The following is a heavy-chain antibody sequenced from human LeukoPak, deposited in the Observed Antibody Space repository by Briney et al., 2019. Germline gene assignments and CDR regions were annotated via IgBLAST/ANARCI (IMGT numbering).Heavy chain of an antibody. D-gene: IGHD3-10*01. J-gene: IGHJ4*02. CDR2: ISYDETNK. V-gene: IGHV3-30*04. Sequence: GGSLRLSCAASGFTFTNYAMHWVRQAPGKGLEWVAVISYDETNKYYEDSVKGRFTISRDSSKNTLYLQMNSLRAEDTAVYYCAKDRESLMVRGGQFDYWGQGTLVTVSS. CDR1: GFTFTNYA. CDR3: AKDRESLMVRGGQFDY.